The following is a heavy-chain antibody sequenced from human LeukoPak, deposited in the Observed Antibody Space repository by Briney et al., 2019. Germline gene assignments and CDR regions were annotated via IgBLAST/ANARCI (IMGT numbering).Heavy chain of an antibody. Sequence: GASVKVSCKSFGYTFSTYGISWVRQAPGQGLEWMGWINPNSGGTNYAQKFQGRVTMTRDTSITTAYMEVSRLRSDDTAVYYCVRGGALYYDFWDWGQGTLVIVSS. J-gene: IGHJ4*02. CDR1: GYTFSTYG. D-gene: IGHD3-3*01. V-gene: IGHV1-2*02. CDR2: INPNSGGT. CDR3: VRGGALYYDFWD.